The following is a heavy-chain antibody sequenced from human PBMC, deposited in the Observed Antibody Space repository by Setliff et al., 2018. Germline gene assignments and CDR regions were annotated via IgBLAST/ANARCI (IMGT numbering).Heavy chain of an antibody. CDR1: GFTFSSYW. Sequence: GSLRLSCAASGFTFSSYWMYWVRQAPGKGLVWVSRINRDGSYTVYADSVEGRFTVSRDNAKNSLSLQMDSLRAEDTALYYCAGEGDSGWYGGGIDYWGQGTLVTVSS. CDR3: AGEGDSGWYGGGIDY. D-gene: IGHD6-19*01. J-gene: IGHJ4*02. V-gene: IGHV3-74*01. CDR2: INRDGSYT.